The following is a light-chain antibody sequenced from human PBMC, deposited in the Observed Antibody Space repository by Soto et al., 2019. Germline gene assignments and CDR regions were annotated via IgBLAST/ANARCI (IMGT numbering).Light chain of an antibody. V-gene: IGKV1-39*01. CDR1: QSISNY. CDR2: AAS. Sequence: DIQMTQSPSSLSASVGDRVTITCRASQSISNYLNWYQQTPGKAPKRLIYAASSLHSGVPSRFSGSGSGTDFTLTISSLQPEDFATYSCQQSYSTPRTFGPGTKVNI. CDR3: QQSYSTPRT. J-gene: IGKJ3*01.